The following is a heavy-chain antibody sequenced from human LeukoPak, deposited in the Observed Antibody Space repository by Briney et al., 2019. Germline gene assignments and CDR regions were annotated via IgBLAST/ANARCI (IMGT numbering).Heavy chain of an antibody. D-gene: IGHD4-23*01. CDR2: IYYSGST. CDR3: ARDLLNEGNHLDY. Sequence: SETLSLTCTVSGGSISSGGYYWSWIRQHPGKGLEWIGYIYYSGSTYYNPSLKSRVTISVDTSKNQFSLKLSSVTAADTAVYYCARDLLNEGNHLDYWGQGTLVTVSS. CDR1: GGSISSGGYY. V-gene: IGHV4-30-4*08. J-gene: IGHJ4*02.